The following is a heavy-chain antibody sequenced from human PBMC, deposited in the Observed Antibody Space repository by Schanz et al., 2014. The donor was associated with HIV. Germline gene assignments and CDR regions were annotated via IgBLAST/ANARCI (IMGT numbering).Heavy chain of an antibody. V-gene: IGHV3-21*01. CDR3: ARGGLGVVAEGNAFDL. J-gene: IGHJ3*01. CDR1: GFTFSSYS. Sequence: EVQLVESGGGLVKPGGSLRLSCAASGFTFSSYSMNWVRQAPGKGLEWVSSISSDSSYIFYADSMKGRFTISRDNARNSLYLQIRSLRAEDTAVYYCARGGLGVVAEGNAFDLWGQGTLVTVSS. D-gene: IGHD2-15*01. CDR2: ISSDSSYI.